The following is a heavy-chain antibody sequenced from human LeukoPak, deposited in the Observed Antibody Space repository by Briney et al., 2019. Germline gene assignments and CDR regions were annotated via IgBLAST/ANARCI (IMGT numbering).Heavy chain of an antibody. Sequence: PGGSLRLSCAASGFTFSIYSMNWVRQAPGKGLEWVSSISSSSSYIYYADSVKGRFTISRDNAKNSLYLQMNSLRAEDTAVYYCARDYYDSSGPGSAAFDTWGQGTMVTVSS. CDR1: GFTFSIYS. CDR2: ISSSSSYI. CDR3: ARDYYDSSGPGSAAFDT. V-gene: IGHV3-21*01. D-gene: IGHD3-22*01. J-gene: IGHJ3*02.